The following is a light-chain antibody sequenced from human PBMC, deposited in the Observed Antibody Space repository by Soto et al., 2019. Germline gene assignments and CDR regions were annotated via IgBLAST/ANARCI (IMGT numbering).Light chain of an antibody. V-gene: IGKV3-15*01. CDR1: QSVSSK. CDR3: QQYNSWLWT. J-gene: IGKJ1*01. Sequence: EIVITQSPAPLSVSPGEGATLSCRASQSVSSKLAWYQQKPGQAPRLLIYGASTRATGIPARFSGSGSGTEFTLIISSLQSEDSAVYYCQQYNSWLWTFGQGTKVDIK. CDR2: GAS.